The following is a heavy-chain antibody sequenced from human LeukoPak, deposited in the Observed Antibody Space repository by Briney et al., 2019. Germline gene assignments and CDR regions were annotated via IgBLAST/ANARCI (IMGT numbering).Heavy chain of an antibody. CDR3: ARDSGYYFDY. CDR2: ISYDGGNK. V-gene: IGHV3-30-3*01. CDR1: GFTFSSYA. Sequence: GGSLRLSCAASGFTFSSYAMHCVRQAPGKGLEWVAVISYDGGNKYYADSVKGRFTISRDNSKNTLYLQMNSLRAEDTAVYYCARDSGYYFDYWGQGTLVTVSS. D-gene: IGHD2-21*01. J-gene: IGHJ4*02.